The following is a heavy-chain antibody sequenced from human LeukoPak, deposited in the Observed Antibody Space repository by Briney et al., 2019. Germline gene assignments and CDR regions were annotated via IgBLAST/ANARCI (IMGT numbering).Heavy chain of an antibody. J-gene: IGHJ3*02. D-gene: IGHD1-26*01. CDR1: GFTFSTYA. V-gene: IGHV3-21*01. Sequence: PGGSLRLSCAASGFTFSTYAMNWVRQAPGEGLEWVSSIGGSSTSLYYADSLKGRFTISRDSAKNSLYLQLNSLRAEDTAVYYCARESGGDLGEAFDIWGQGTMVTVSS. CDR2: IGGSSTSL. CDR3: ARESGGDLGEAFDI.